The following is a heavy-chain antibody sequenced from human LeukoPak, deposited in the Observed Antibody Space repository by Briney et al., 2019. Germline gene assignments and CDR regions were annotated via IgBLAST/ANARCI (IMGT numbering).Heavy chain of an antibody. CDR3: ASRHTVTSDY. CDR1: GGSFSGYY. D-gene: IGHD4-17*01. Sequence: PSETLSLTCAVYGGSFSGYYWSWIRQPPGKGLEWIGEINHSGSTNYNPSLKSRVTISVDTSKNQFSLKLSSVTAADTAVYYCASRHTVTSDYWGQGTLVTVSS. J-gene: IGHJ4*02. CDR2: INHSGST. V-gene: IGHV4-34*01.